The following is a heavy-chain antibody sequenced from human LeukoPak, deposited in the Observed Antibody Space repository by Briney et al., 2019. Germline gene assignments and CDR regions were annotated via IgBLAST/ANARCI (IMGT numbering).Heavy chain of an antibody. CDR2: ISSSSSYI. CDR3: ARGGDISAVAGFDY. Sequence: PGGSLRLSCAASGFTFSSYSMNWVRQAPGKGLEWVSSISSSSSYIYYADSVKGRFTISRDNAKNSLYLQMNSLRAEDTAVYYCARGGDISAVAGFDYWGQGTLVTVSS. V-gene: IGHV3-21*01. J-gene: IGHJ4*02. CDR1: GFTFSSYS. D-gene: IGHD6-19*01.